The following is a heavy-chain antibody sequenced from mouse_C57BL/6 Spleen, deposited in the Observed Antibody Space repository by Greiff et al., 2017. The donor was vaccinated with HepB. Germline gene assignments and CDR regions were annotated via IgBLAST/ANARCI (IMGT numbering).Heavy chain of an antibody. CDR3: ETDYYGSCSWFAY. V-gene: IGHV1-76*01. CDR1: GYTFTDYY. CDR2: IYPGSGNT. D-gene: IGHD1-1*01. J-gene: IGHJ3*01. Sequence: QVQLQQSGAELVRPGASVKLSCKASGYTFTDYYINWVKQRPGQGLEWIARIYPGSGNTYYNEKFKGKATLTAEKSSSTAYMQRSSLTSEDSAVNFGETDYYGSCSWFAYWGQGTLVTVSA.